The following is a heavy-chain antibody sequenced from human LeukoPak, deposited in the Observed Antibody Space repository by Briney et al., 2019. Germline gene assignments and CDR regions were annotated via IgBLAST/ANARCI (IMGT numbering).Heavy chain of an antibody. J-gene: IGHJ4*02. V-gene: IGHV1-2*02. CDR3: AITGVVGATLHTTDFDY. D-gene: IGHD1-26*01. CDR1: GYTFTGYY. Sequence: ASVKVSCKASGYTFTGYYMHWVRQAPGQGLEWMGWINPNSGGTNYAQKFQGRVTMTRDTSISTAYMELSRLRSDDTAVYYCAITGVVGATLHTTDFDYWGQGTLVTVSS. CDR2: INPNSGGT.